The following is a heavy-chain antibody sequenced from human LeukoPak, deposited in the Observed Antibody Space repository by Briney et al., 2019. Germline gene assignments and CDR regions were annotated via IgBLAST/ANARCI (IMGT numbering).Heavy chain of an antibody. D-gene: IGHD3-10*01. CDR2: ISGSGGTT. CDR3: ARGGVDHYGSGTYYLMYYFDH. Sequence: GGSLRPSCAASGFTSSSYGMSWVRQAPGKGLECVSGISGSGGTTYYADSVKGRFTISRDNSKNTLYLQMNSVRAEDTAVYFCARGGVDHYGSGTYYLMYYFDHWGQGALVTVSS. CDR1: GFTSSSYG. V-gene: IGHV3-23*01. J-gene: IGHJ4*02.